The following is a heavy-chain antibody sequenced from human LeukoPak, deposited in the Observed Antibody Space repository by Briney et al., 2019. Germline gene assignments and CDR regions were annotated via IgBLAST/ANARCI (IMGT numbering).Heavy chain of an antibody. D-gene: IGHD3-16*01. CDR2: IDPNSGGT. V-gene: IGHV1-2*02. CDR1: GDTFSGYY. Sequence: ASVKVSCTASGDTFSGYYMHWVRQAPGQGLEWMGWIDPNSGGTNYAQKFQGRVTMTRDTSISTACMELSRLRSDDTALYYCARGVLGRGDSYFVYWGQGTLVTDSS. CDR3: ARGVLGRGDSYFVY. J-gene: IGHJ4*02.